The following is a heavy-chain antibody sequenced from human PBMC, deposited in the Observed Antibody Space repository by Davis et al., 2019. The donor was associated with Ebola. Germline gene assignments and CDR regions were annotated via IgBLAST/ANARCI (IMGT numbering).Heavy chain of an antibody. CDR1: GGSISSYY. J-gene: IGHJ4*02. Sequence: MPSETLSLTCTVSGGSISSYYWSWIRQPPGKGLEWIGYIYYSGSTNYNPSLKSRVTISVDTSKNQFSLKLSSVTAADTAVYYCARVGGIYREDYWGQGTLVTVSS. CDR3: ARVGGIYREDY. V-gene: IGHV4-59*12. CDR2: IYYSGST. D-gene: IGHD5-12*01.